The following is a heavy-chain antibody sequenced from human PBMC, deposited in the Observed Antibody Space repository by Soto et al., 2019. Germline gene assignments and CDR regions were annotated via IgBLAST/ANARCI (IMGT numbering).Heavy chain of an antibody. CDR3: AIQDCTNDVCLEAAVTVGGGLEY. D-gene: IGHD2-8*01. V-gene: IGHV3-74*01. CDR1: GFTFSKYW. CDR2: ISSDGTTT. J-gene: IGHJ4*02. Sequence: EVQLVESGGGLVQPGKALRLSCAASGFTFSKYWMHWVRQAPGKGPVWVSYISSDGTTTDYADSVKGRFTISRDNAKNTLYLQMDSLRVEDTAVYYCAIQDCTNDVCLEAAVTVGGGLEYWGQGAQVTVSS.